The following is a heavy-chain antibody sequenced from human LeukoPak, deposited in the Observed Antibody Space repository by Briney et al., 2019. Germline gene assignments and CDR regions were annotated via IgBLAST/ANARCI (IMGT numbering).Heavy chain of an antibody. CDR2: LSGGGSEK. V-gene: IGHV3-7*02. CDR1: EFNFSSYN. CDR3: ARLNYDFWSGVWEGYYMDI. J-gene: IGHJ6*03. Sequence: GALKLSFGTSEFNFSSYNIELGRQASGEGLGLGAKLSGGGSEKYYVDSVKGRFTISGDNAKNSLYLQVNSLRAEDTAVYYCARLNYDFWSGVWEGYYMDIWGKGTTVTVSS. D-gene: IGHD3-3*01.